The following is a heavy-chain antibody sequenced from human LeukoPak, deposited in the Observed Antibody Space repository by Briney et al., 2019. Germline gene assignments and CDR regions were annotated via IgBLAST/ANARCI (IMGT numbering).Heavy chain of an antibody. Sequence: SETLSLTCTVSGYSISSGYYWGWIRQPPGKGLEWIGSIYHSGSTYYNPSLKSRVTISVDTSKNQFSLKLSSVTAADTAVYYCARQGRYYYYMDVWGKGTTVTISS. J-gene: IGHJ6*03. CDR1: GYSISSGYY. V-gene: IGHV4-38-2*02. CDR2: IYHSGST. CDR3: ARQGRYYYYMDV.